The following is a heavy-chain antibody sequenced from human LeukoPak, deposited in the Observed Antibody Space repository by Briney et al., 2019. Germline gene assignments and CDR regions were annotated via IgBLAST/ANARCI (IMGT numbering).Heavy chain of an antibody. J-gene: IGHJ4*02. CDR1: GFTFSTYS. D-gene: IGHD6-19*01. V-gene: IGHV3-21*01. CDR3: ARDMIAVAGYDY. Sequence: GGSLRLSCAASGFTFSTYSMNWVRQAPGKGLEWVSSISSSSSYIYYADSVKGRFTISTDNAENSLYLQMNSLRAEDTAVYYCARDMIAVAGYDYWGQGTLVTVSS. CDR2: ISSSSSYI.